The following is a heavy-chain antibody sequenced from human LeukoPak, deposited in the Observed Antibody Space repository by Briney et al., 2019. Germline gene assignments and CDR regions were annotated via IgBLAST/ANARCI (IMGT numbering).Heavy chain of an antibody. D-gene: IGHD2-15*01. CDR2: INPNSGGT. Sequence: ASVKVSCKASGYTFTGYYMHWVRQAPGQGLEWMGWINPNSGGTNYAQKFQGRVTMTRDTSISTAYMELSRLRSDDTAVYYCARDLGEGYCSGGSCYEVPYYFDYWGQGTLVTVSS. V-gene: IGHV1-2*02. CDR1: GYTFTGYY. J-gene: IGHJ4*02. CDR3: ARDLGEGYCSGGSCYEVPYYFDY.